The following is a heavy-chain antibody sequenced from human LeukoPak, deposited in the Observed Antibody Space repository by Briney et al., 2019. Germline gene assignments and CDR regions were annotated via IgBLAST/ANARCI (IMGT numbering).Heavy chain of an antibody. CDR3: ARAPVRYGSSGYPRRYFQH. V-gene: IGHV1-69*04. D-gene: IGHD3-22*01. CDR1: GGTFSSYA. Sequence: ASVKVSCKASGGTFSSYAISWVRQAPGQGLEWMGRIIPILGIANYAQKFQGRVTIAADKSTSTAYMELSSLRSEDTAVYYCARAPVRYGSSGYPRRYFQHWGQGTLVTVSS. CDR2: IIPILGIA. J-gene: IGHJ1*01.